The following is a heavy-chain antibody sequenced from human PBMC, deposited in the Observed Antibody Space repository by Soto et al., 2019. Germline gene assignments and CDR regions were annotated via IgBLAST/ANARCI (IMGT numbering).Heavy chain of an antibody. V-gene: IGHV3-66*01. CDR3: AKRKYCPSTTYFDY. D-gene: IGHD2-2*01. J-gene: IGHJ4*02. CDR2: IYSSDGDDP. Sequence: PGGSLRLSCAASGFTVSSSYMSWVRQVPGKGLEWVSIIYSSDGDDPYYAASVKGRFTISRDNSRNTLYLQMSSLRAEDTAVYYCAKRKYCPSTTYFDYWGQGALVTVSS. CDR1: GFTVSSSY.